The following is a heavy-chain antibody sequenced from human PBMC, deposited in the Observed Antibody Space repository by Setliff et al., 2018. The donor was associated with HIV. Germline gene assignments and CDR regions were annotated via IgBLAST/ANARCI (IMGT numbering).Heavy chain of an antibody. V-gene: IGHV4-39*01. D-gene: IGHD3-10*01. J-gene: IGHJ4*02. CDR2: IYYSGST. CDR3: ARAYFGSGIYY. Sequence: WVRQAPGKGLEWIGSIYYSGSTYYNPSLKSRVTISVDTSKNQFSLKLRSVTAADTAVYYCARAYFGSGIYYWGQGTLVTVSS.